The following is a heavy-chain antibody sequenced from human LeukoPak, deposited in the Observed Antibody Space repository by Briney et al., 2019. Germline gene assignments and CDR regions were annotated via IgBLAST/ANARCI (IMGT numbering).Heavy chain of an antibody. CDR1: GFTLSSYS. Sequence: PGGSLRLSCAASGFTLSSYSMNWVRQAPGKGLEWVSSISSSSSYIYYADSVKGRFTISRDNAKNSLYLQMNSLRAEDTAVYYCARIVAGHIVVVTATNPMDVWGKGTTVTVSS. CDR3: ARIVAGHIVVVTATNPMDV. D-gene: IGHD2-21*02. CDR2: ISSSSSYI. J-gene: IGHJ6*03. V-gene: IGHV3-21*01.